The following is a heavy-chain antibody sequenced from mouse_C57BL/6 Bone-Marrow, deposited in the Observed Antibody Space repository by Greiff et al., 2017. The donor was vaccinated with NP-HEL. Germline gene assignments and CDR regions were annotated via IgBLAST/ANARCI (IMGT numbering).Heavy chain of an antibody. CDR3: APPGYFDV. Sequence: EVNLVESGGDLVKPGGSLKLSCAASGFTFSSYGMSWVRQTPDKRLEWVATISSGGSYTYYPDSVKGRFTISRDNAKNTLYLQMSSLKSEDTAMYYCAPPGYFDVWGTGTTVTVSS. CDR1: GFTFSSYG. CDR2: ISSGGSYT. J-gene: IGHJ1*03. V-gene: IGHV5-6*01.